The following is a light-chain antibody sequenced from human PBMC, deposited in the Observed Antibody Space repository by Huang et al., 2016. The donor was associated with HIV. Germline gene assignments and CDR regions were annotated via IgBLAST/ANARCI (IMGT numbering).Light chain of an antibody. CDR1: ENIVYS. J-gene: IGKJ4*01. Sequence: EIQLTQSPSSLSASVGDGITITCRASENIVYSLSWFRQRPGRAPEALIYSASRLAAGVPSKFSATGSGANFTLSIDGLGPEDFATYYCQQSRSLPRTYGGGTKVDI. V-gene: IGKV1-39*01. CDR3: QQSRSLPRT. CDR2: SAS.